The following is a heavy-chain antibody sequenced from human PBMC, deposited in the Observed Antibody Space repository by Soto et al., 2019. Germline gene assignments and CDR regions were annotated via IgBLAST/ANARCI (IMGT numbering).Heavy chain of an antibody. V-gene: IGHV4-31*03. CDR1: GGSISSGGYY. Sequence: SETLSLTCTVSGGSISSGGYYWSWIRQHPGKGREWIGYIYYSGSTYYNPSLKSRVTISVDTSKNQFSLKLSSVTAADTAVYYCAGSPRNDAFDIWGQGTMVTVSS. J-gene: IGHJ3*02. CDR2: IYYSGST. CDR3: AGSPRNDAFDI.